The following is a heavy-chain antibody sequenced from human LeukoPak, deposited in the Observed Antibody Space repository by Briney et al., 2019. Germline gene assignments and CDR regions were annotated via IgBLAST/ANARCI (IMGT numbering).Heavy chain of an antibody. CDR3: ARLRYYDFWSGYYRFDY. Sequence: SETLSLTCTVSGGSISSYYWSWIRQPPGKGLEWIGYIYYSGSTNYNPSLKSRVTISVDTSKNQFSLKLSSVTAADTAVYYCARLRYYDFWSGYYRFDYWGQGTLVTVSS. CDR1: GGSISSYY. CDR2: IYYSGST. V-gene: IGHV4-59*12. D-gene: IGHD3-3*01. J-gene: IGHJ4*02.